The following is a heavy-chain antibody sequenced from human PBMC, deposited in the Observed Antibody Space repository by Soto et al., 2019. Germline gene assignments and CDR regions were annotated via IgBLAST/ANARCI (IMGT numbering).Heavy chain of an antibody. CDR2: ISGSGGST. CDR1: GFSFSSYG. Sequence: GGSLRRSCAASGFSFSSYGMSWVRQAPGKGLERVSAISGSGGSTYDADSVKGRFTSSRDNSKNTRCLQMNSLRAEDTAVYYCAKSQWLVLSPYDYWGQGTLVTVYS. V-gene: IGHV3-23*01. J-gene: IGHJ4*02. CDR3: AKSQWLVLSPYDY. D-gene: IGHD6-19*01.